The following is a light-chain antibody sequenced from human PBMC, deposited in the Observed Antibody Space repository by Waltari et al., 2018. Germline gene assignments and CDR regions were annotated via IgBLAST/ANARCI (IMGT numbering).Light chain of an antibody. CDR3: ATWDDRLSGPGV. Sequence: QSVLTQPPSASGTPGQRVTLPCSGSSSKLGSKYGHSYQQPPGTAPKLLIYRNDQRPSGVPDRFSGSKAGTSASLAVSGLRSEDEADYYFATWDDRLSGPGVFGGGTKLTVL. J-gene: IGLJ3*02. CDR1: SSKLGSKY. V-gene: IGLV1-47*01. CDR2: RND.